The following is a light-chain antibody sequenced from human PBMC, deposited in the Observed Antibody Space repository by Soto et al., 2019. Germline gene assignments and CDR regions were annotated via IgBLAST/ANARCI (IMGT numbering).Light chain of an antibody. V-gene: IGKV2-28*01. CDR1: HSLWHSNGYNY. CDR3: MQAIQAPRT. Sequence: DIVMTQSPLSLPVTPGERASISCRSSHSLWHSNGYNYLDWYLQRPGQSPQLLIYFASNRAYGVPDRFRVSGSGKDFTLKIRRVEAEDVVVYYCMQAIQAPRTFGQGTKLEIK. J-gene: IGKJ2*01. CDR2: FAS.